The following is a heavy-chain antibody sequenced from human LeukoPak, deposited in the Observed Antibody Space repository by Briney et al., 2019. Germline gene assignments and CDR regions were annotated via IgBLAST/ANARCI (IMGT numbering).Heavy chain of an antibody. CDR2: ISAYNGNT. D-gene: IGHD6-13*01. CDR3: AREVAAVPPFDY. J-gene: IGHJ4*02. CDR1: GYTFTSYG. Sequence: ASAKVSCKASGYTFTSYGISWVRQAPGQGLEWMGWISAYNGNTNYAQKLQGRVTMTTDTSTSTAYMELRSLRSDDTAVYYCAREVAAVPPFDYWGQGTLVTVSS. V-gene: IGHV1-18*04.